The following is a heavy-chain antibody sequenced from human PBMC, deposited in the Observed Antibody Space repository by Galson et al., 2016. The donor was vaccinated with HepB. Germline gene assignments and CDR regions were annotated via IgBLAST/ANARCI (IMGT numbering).Heavy chain of an antibody. CDR2: ISAYNGDT. Sequence: SVKVSCKASGYTFSHYGITWVRQAPGQGLEWMGWISAYNGDTEYAQMVQGRVTMTTDTSTSTAYMELRSLRFDDTAVYYCTRDPPTVSSSWYLPDYWGQGTLVTVSS. CDR3: TRDPPTVSSSWYLPDY. V-gene: IGHV1-18*01. J-gene: IGHJ4*02. CDR1: GYTFSHYG. D-gene: IGHD6-13*01.